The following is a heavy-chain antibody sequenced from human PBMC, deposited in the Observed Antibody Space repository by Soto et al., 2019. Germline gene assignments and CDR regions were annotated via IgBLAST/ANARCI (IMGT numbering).Heavy chain of an antibody. V-gene: IGHV1-2*04. CDR1: GYTFTSYA. CDR3: AREIAAAGNDAFDI. CDR2: INANSGGT. Sequence: ASMKVSCKASGYTFTSYAMHWVRQAPGQGLEWMGWINANSGGTNYAQKFQGWVTMTRDTSISTAYMELSRLRSDDTAVYYCAREIAAAGNDAFDIWGQGTMVTVSS. J-gene: IGHJ3*02. D-gene: IGHD6-13*01.